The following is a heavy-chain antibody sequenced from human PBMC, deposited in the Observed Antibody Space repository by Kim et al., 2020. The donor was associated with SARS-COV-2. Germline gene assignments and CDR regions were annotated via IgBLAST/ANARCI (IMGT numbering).Heavy chain of an antibody. CDR1: GGTFSSYA. J-gene: IGHJ6*03. CDR2: IIPIFGTA. V-gene: IGHV1-69*13. D-gene: IGHD3-10*01. CDR3: ARGGPPGSTTMVQGVIKTMGGLGYYYYMDV. Sequence: SVKVSCKASGGTFSSYAISWVRQAPGQGLEWMGGIIPIFGTANYAQKFQGRVTITADESTSTAYMELSSLRSEDTAVYYCARGGPPGSTTMVQGVIKTMGGLGYYYYMDVWGKGTTVTVSS.